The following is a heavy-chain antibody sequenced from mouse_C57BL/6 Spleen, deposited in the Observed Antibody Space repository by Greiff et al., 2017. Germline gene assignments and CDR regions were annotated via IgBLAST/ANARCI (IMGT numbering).Heavy chain of an antibody. CDR3: AHCYGSSYGWYFDV. CDR1: GYTFTSYW. J-gene: IGHJ1*03. V-gene: IGHV1-7*01. CDR2: INPSSGYT. Sequence: QVQLQQSGAELAKPGASVKLSCKASGYTFTSYWMHWVKQRPGQGLEWIGNINPSSGYTKYNQKFKDKATLTANKSSSTASMQLGSLTYEDSAVYYGAHCYGSSYGWYFDVWGTGTTVTVSS. D-gene: IGHD1-1*01.